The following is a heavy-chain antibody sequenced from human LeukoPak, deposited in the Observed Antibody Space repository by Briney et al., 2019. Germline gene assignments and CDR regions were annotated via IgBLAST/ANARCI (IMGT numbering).Heavy chain of an antibody. J-gene: IGHJ4*02. CDR3: ARPPNSSSWYYFDY. Sequence: ASVKVSCKVSGYTLTELSMHWVRQAPGKGLEWMGGFDPEDGETIYAQKFQGRVTMTEDTSTDTAYMELSSPRSEDTAVYYCARPPNSSSWYYFDYWGQGTLVTVSS. CDR1: GYTLTELS. V-gene: IGHV1-24*01. CDR2: FDPEDGET. D-gene: IGHD6-13*01.